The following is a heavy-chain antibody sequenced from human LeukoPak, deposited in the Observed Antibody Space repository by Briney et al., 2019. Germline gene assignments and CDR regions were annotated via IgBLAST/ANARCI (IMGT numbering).Heavy chain of an antibody. V-gene: IGHV4-39*01. Sequence: SETLSLTCTVSGGSISSSTFYWGWIRQPPGKGLEWIGSLYYSGSTYYNPSLKSRVTISVDTSKNQFSLKLSSVTAADTAVYYCARGFKGDYEPDYWGQGTLVTVSS. CDR3: ARGFKGDYEPDY. D-gene: IGHD4-17*01. CDR2: LYYSGST. J-gene: IGHJ4*02. CDR1: GGSISSSTFY.